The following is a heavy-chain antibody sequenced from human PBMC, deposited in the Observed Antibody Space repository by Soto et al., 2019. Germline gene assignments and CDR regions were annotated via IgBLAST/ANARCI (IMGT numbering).Heavy chain of an antibody. Sequence: SETLSLTCTVSGGSISSSSYCWGWIRQPPGKGLEWIGSIYYSGSTYYNPSLKSRVTISVDTSKNQFSLKLSSVTAADTAVYYCARHPRGSSTSWPRGHFDYWGQGTLVTVS. CDR1: GGSISSSSYC. D-gene: IGHD2-2*01. CDR3: ARHPRGSSTSWPRGHFDY. CDR2: IYYSGST. J-gene: IGHJ4*02. V-gene: IGHV4-39*01.